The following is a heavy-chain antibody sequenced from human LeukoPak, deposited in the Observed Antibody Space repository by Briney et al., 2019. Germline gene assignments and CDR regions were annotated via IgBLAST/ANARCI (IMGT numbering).Heavy chain of an antibody. CDR1: GYTFTCYY. CDR3: ARDWTTRRVVTQLDY. Sequence: ASVKVSCKASGYTFTCYYMHWVRQAPGQGLEWMGWINPNSGGTNYAQKFQGRVTMTRDTSISTAYMELSRLRSDDTAVYYCARDWTTRRVVTQLDYWGQGTLVTVSS. D-gene: IGHD3-22*01. J-gene: IGHJ4*02. CDR2: INPNSGGT. V-gene: IGHV1-2*02.